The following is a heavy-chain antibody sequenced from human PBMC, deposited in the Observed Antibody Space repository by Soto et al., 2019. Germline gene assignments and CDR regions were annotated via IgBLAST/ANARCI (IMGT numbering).Heavy chain of an antibody. V-gene: IGHV5-51*01. CDR1: GYSFTSYW. CDR2: IYPGDSDT. D-gene: IGHD2-15*01. Sequence: HGESLKISCKGSGYSFTSYWIGWVRQMPGKGLEWMGIIYPGDSDTRYSPSFQGQVTISADKSISTAYLQWSSLKASDTAMYYCARLRIVVVGYMDVWGKGTTVTLSS. CDR3: ARLRIVVVGYMDV. J-gene: IGHJ6*03.